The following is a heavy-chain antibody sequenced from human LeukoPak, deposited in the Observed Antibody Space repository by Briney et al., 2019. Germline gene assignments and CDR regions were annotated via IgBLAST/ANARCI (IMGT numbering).Heavy chain of an antibody. V-gene: IGHV4-4*09. CDR1: GGSISSYY. D-gene: IGHD1-20*01. CDR3: ASSVHNWNDPYYYYYMDV. J-gene: IGHJ6*03. CDR2: IYTSGST. Sequence: SETLSLTCTVSGGSISSYYWSWIRQPPGKGLEWIGYIYTSGSTNYNPSLKSRVTISVDTSKNQFSLKLSSVTAADTAVYYCASSVHNWNDPYYYYYMDVWGKGTTVTVSS.